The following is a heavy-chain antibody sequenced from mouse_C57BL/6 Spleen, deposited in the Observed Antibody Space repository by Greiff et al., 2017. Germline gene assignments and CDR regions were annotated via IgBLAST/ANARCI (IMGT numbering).Heavy chain of an antibody. V-gene: IGHV1-52*01. CDR2: IDSSDSEP. CDR1: GYTFTSYW. Sequence: QVQLQQPGAELVRPGSSVKLSCKASGYTFTSYWMHWVKQRPLQGLEWIGNIDSSDSEPHSHQKFKDTAPLTVDKSYSTAYLQLSSLTSEDSAGYYLARAGLRLPADWGQGTLVTVSA. CDR3: ARAGLRLPAD. D-gene: IGHD3-2*02. J-gene: IGHJ3*01.